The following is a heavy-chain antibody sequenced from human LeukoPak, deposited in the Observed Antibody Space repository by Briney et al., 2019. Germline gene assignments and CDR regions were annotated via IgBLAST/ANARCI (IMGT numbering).Heavy chain of an antibody. V-gene: IGHV3-53*01. CDR3: VLGSGSKYGYYYYGMDV. CDR2: IYIGGST. CDR1: GCTVSSNY. D-gene: IGHD3-10*01. J-gene: IGHJ6*04. Sequence: GGSLRLSCAASGCTVSSNYMSWVRQAPGKGLEGVSVIYIGGSTYYADSVKGRFTISRDNYKNTLYLQMNSLRAEDTAVYYCVLGSGSKYGYYYYGMDVWGKGTTVTVSS.